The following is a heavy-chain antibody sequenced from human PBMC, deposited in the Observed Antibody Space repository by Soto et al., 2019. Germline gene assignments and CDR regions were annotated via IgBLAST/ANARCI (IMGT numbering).Heavy chain of an antibody. CDR2: INAGNWNT. CDR3: ARDAGSFDF. J-gene: IGHJ4*02. D-gene: IGHD3-10*01. V-gene: IGHV1-3*01. Sequence: QVQLVQSGAEVKKPGASVKVSCKASGYTCSNFAMQWVRQAPGQRLEWMGWINAGNWNTQYSQKFQGRVTLTRDTSARTAYLALSSLRSEDTAVYYSARDAGSFDFWGQVTLVTVSS. CDR1: GYTCSNFA.